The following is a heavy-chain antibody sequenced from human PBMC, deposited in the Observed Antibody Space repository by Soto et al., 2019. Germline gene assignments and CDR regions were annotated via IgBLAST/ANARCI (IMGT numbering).Heavy chain of an antibody. CDR2: IYHSGST. CDR3: ARFGAAAGY. D-gene: IGHD6-13*01. V-gene: IGHV4-38-2*01. J-gene: IGHJ4*02. Sequence: SETLSLTCAVSGYSISSGYYWGWIRQPPGKGLEWIGSIYHSGSTYYNPSLKSRVTISVDTSKNQFSLKLSSVTAADTAVYYCARFGAAAGYWGQGTLVTVSS. CDR1: GYSISSGYY.